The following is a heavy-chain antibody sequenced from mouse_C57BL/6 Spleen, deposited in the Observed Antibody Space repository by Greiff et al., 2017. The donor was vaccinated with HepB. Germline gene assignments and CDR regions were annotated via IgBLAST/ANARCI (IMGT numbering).Heavy chain of an antibody. CDR2: IYPRSGNT. V-gene: IGHV1-81*01. D-gene: IGHD1-1*01. Sequence: QVQLQQSGAELARPGASVKLSCKASGYTFTSYGISWVKQRTGQGLEWIGEIYPRSGNTYYNEKFKGKATLTADKSSSTAYMELRSLTSEDSAVYSWAREGYYGSSYAMDYWGQGTSVTVSS. CDR3: AREGYYGSSYAMDY. J-gene: IGHJ4*01. CDR1: GYTFTSYG.